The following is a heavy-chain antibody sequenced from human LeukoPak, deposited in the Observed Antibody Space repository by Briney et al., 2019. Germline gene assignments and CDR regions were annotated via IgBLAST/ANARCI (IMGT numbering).Heavy chain of an antibody. Sequence: RGASVKVSCTASGYTFTSYGISWVRQAPGQGLEWMGWISAYNGNTNYAQKLQGRVTMTTDTSTSTAYMELRSLRSEDTAVYYCARGVSYYYYMDVWGKGTTVTISS. V-gene: IGHV1-18*01. CDR1: GYTFTSYG. CDR2: ISAYNGNT. J-gene: IGHJ6*03. CDR3: ARGVSYYYYMDV.